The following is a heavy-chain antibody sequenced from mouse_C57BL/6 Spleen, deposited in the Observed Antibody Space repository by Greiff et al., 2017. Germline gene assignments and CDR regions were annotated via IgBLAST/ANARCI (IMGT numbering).Heavy chain of an antibody. Sequence: QVQLQQPGAELVMPGASVKLSCKASGYTFTSYWMHWVKQRPGQGLEWIGEIDPSDSYTNYNQKFKGKSTLTVDKSSSTAYMQLSSLTSEDSAVYYCARGGTTVVDRYFDYWGQGTTLTVSS. V-gene: IGHV1-69*01. D-gene: IGHD1-1*01. CDR2: IDPSDSYT. CDR1: GYTFTSYW. J-gene: IGHJ2*01. CDR3: ARGGTTVVDRYFDY.